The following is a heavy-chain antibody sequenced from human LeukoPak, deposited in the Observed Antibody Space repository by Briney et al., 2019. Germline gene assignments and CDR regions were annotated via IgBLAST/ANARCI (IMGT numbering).Heavy chain of an antibody. CDR1: GFTVSSNY. J-gene: IGHJ5*02. D-gene: IGHD2-15*01. CDR3: AREYCSGGSCYPNWFDP. CDR2: IYSGGTT. Sequence: GGSLRLSCAASGFTVSSNYMSWVRQAPGKELEWVSVIYSGGTTYYADSVKGRFTISRDNSKNTLYLQMNSLRAEDTAVYYCAREYCSGGSCYPNWFDPWGQGTLVTVSS. V-gene: IGHV3-53*01.